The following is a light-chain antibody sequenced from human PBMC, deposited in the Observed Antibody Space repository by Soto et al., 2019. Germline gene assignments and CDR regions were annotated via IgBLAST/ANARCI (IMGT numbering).Light chain of an antibody. CDR2: GAS. Sequence: DIVMTQSPATLSVSPGERATLSCRASQSVSSNLAWYQQKPGQAPRLLIYGASTRATGIPARSSGSGSGTVFILTITSLQSEDFALYYCQQYNNWPSFTFGPGTKVDIK. CDR1: QSVSSN. CDR3: QQYNNWPSFT. J-gene: IGKJ3*01. V-gene: IGKV3-15*01.